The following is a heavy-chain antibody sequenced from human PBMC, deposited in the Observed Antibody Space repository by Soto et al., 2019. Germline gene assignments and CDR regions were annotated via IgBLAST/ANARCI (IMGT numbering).Heavy chain of an antibody. Sequence: QVHLLQSGPEIKKPGASVKDSCKASGFSLSDDRINWMRQAPGQGLDWVGWISHYIDNTNYAQQFQDRVTLTSDTPTSTASRELSSLRSDDTAVYYCATSEVPASMGGWFATWGQGTLVTVSA. CDR2: ISHYIDNT. CDR3: ATSEVPASMGGWFAT. CDR1: GFSLSDDR. D-gene: IGHD2-2*01. V-gene: IGHV1-18*01. J-gene: IGHJ5*02.